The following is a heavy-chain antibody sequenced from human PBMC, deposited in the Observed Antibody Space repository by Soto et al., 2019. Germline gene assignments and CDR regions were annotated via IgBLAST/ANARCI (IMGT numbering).Heavy chain of an antibody. J-gene: IGHJ3*02. CDR2: IIPILGIA. D-gene: IGHD3-22*01. V-gene: IGHV1-69*02. Sequence: QVQLVQSGAEVKKPGSSVKVSCKASGGTFSSYTISWVRQAPGQGLEWMGRIIPILGIANYAQKFQGRVTITADKSTSTAYMELSSLRSEDTAVYYCALSGHYYDSRDAFDIWGQGTMVTVSS. CDR1: GGTFSSYT. CDR3: ALSGHYYDSRDAFDI.